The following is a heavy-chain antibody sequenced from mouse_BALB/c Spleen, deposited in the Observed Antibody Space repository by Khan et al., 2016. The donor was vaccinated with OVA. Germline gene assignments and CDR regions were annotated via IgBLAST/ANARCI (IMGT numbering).Heavy chain of an antibody. CDR2: INPTSGYT. CDR3: TRDRIDY. CDR1: GYTFTTYW. J-gene: IGHJ2*01. V-gene: IGHV1-7*01. Sequence: QSGAELAKPGASVKMSCKASGYTFTTYWMHWVKQRPGQGLEWIGYINPTSGYTDYNEKFKDRAILSADKSSSTAYMQLSSLTSEDSAVYYCTRDRIDYWGQGTTLTVSS.